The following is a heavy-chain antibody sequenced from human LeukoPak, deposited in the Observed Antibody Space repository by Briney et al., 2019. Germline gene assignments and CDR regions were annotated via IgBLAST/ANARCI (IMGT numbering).Heavy chain of an antibody. V-gene: IGHV3-30*02. CDR3: AKGGQWDLLGY. J-gene: IGHJ4*02. D-gene: IGHD1-26*01. Sequence: PGGSLRLSCAASGFTFSSYGMHWVRQAPGKGLEWVAFIRYDVSNKYFADSEKGRFTISRDNSKNTLYLQMNSLRPEDTAVYYCAKGGQWDLLGYWGQGALVTVSS. CDR2: IRYDVSNK. CDR1: GFTFSSYG.